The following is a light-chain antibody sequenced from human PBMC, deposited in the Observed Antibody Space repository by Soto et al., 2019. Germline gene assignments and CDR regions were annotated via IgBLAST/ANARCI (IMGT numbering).Light chain of an antibody. CDR2: GNS. CDR1: SSNIGAGYD. Sequence: QSVLTQPPSVSGAPGQMVTISCTGSSSNIGAGYDVHWYQQLPGTAPKLLIYGNSNRPSGVPDRFSGSKSGTSASLAITGLQAEDEADYYCQSYDSSLSGVVCGGGTKLTVL. J-gene: IGLJ2*01. CDR3: QSYDSSLSGVV. V-gene: IGLV1-40*01.